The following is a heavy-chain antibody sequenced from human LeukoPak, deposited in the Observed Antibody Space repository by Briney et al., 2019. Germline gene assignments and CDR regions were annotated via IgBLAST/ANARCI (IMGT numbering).Heavy chain of an antibody. Sequence: SETLSLTCAVYGGSFSGYYWSWIRQPPGKGLEWIGEINHSGSTNYNPSLKSRVTISVDTSKNQFSLKLSSVTAADTAVYYCATTAFWFDPWGQGTLVTVSS. J-gene: IGHJ5*02. CDR2: INHSGST. CDR3: ATTAFWFDP. D-gene: IGHD3-16*01. V-gene: IGHV4-34*01. CDR1: GGSFSGYY.